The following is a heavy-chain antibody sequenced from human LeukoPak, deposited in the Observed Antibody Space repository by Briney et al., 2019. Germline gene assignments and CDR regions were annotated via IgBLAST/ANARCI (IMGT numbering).Heavy chain of an antibody. J-gene: IGHJ3*02. CDR3: AREDSEAFDI. Sequence: GGSLRLSCAASGFTFSSYSMNWVRQAPGKGLEWVSSISSSSSYIYYADSVKGRFTISRDNAKNSLYLQMDSLRAEDTAVYYCAREDSEAFDIWGQGTMVTVSS. CDR2: ISSSSSYI. D-gene: IGHD2-15*01. CDR1: GFTFSSYS. V-gene: IGHV3-21*01.